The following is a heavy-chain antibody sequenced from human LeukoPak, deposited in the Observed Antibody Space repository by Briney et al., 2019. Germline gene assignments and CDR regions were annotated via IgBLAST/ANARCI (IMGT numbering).Heavy chain of an antibody. J-gene: IGHJ5*02. CDR1: GGSISSYY. V-gene: IGHV4-59*01. CDR2: IYYSGST. D-gene: IGHD3-10*01. CDR3: ARGVSVLLWFGDRSRFDP. Sequence: SETLPLTCTVSGGSISSYYWSWIRQPPGKGLEWIGYIYYSGSTNYNPSLMSRVTISVDTSKNQFSLKLSSVTAADTAVYYCARGVSVLLWFGDRSRFDPWGQGTLVTVSS.